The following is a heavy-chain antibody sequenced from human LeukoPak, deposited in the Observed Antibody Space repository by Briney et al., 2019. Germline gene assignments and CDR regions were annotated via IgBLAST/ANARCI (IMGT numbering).Heavy chain of an antibody. Sequence: PSETLSLTCAVYGGSFSGYYWSWIRQPPGKGLEWIGYIYYSGSTNYNPSLKSRVTISVDASKNQFSLKLSSVTAADTAVYYCARGRRRDGYNYQYLYYFDYWGQGTLVTVSS. CDR2: IYYSGST. CDR3: ARGRRRDGYNYQYLYYFDY. J-gene: IGHJ4*02. V-gene: IGHV4-59*01. CDR1: GGSFSGYY. D-gene: IGHD5-24*01.